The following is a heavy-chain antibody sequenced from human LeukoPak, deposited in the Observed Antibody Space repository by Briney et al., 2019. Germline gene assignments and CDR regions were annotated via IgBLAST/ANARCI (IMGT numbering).Heavy chain of an antibody. Sequence: PGRSLRPSCAGSGFNWVEYAVNWVRPAPGNGLEWVELITTKAPGVTPEYAASVRIRFSISRDDSKNIAYLQLNNLKSEDAVMYFCTREVERGGSYWGGDYWGQGTLVTVSS. J-gene: IGHJ4*02. D-gene: IGHD1-26*01. CDR1: GFNWVEYA. CDR2: ITTKAPGVTP. CDR3: TREVERGGSYWGGDY. V-gene: IGHV3-49*04.